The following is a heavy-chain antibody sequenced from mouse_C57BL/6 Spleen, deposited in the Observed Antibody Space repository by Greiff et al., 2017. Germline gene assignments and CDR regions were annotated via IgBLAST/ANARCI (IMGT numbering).Heavy chain of an antibody. V-gene: IGHV1-75*01. J-gene: IGHJ4*01. CDR3: SRSGLGADYYAMDY. CDR2: IFPGSGST. D-gene: IGHD4-1*01. CDR1: GYTFTDYY. Sequence: VQRVESGPELVKPGASVTISCKASGYTFTDYYINWVKQRPGQGLEWIGWIFPGSGSTYYNEKFKGKATLAGDKSSSTAYMLLSSLTSEDSAVYFCSRSGLGADYYAMDYWGQGTSVTVSS.